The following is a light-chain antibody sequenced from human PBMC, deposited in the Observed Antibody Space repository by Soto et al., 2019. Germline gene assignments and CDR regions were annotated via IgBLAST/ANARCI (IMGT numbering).Light chain of an antibody. V-gene: IGKV3-20*01. CDR2: GAS. J-gene: IGKJ3*01. CDR3: QQYGTSPFT. Sequence: VLTQSPGTLSLSPGERATLSCRASERISSNFLAWYQQRPGQAPRLLIYGASTRASGIPDTFSGSGSGTGFALTISRLEPEDFAVYYCQQYGTSPFTFGPGTTVEIK. CDR1: ERISSNF.